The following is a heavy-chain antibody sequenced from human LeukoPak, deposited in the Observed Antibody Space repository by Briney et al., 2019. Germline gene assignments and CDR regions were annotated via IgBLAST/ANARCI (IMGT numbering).Heavy chain of an antibody. J-gene: IGHJ6*02. Sequence: PGGSLRLSCAASGFTFDNNAIHWVRQAPGKGLEWVSGISWNRGTIVYADSVKGRFTFSRDNAKNSLYLQMNSLRPEDTALYYCAKDLGSGYYGLYGMDVWGQGTTVTVSS. CDR1: GFTFDNNA. V-gene: IGHV3-9*01. CDR2: ISWNRGTI. CDR3: AKDLGSGYYGLYGMDV. D-gene: IGHD3-3*01.